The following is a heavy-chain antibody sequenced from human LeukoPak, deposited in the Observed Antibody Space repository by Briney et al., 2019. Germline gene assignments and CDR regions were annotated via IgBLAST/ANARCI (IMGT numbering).Heavy chain of an antibody. CDR3: AKAPHDYDDFNWFDP. D-gene: IGHD4-17*01. J-gene: IGHJ5*02. V-gene: IGHV3-30*12. CDR2: ISSDGSNK. CDR1: GFPFSVYG. Sequence: PGGSLRLSCEASGFPFSVYGMHWVRQAPGKGLEWVAVISSDGSNKYYADSVKGRFTMSRDNSKNTLFLQMNSLRAEDTAVYYCAKAPHDYDDFNWFDPWGQGTLVTVSS.